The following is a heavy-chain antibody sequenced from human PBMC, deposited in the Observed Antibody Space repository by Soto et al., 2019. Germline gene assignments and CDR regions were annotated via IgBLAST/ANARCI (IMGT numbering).Heavy chain of an antibody. CDR2: ISGSGGST. D-gene: IGHD6-13*01. CDR3: AKDQGSSWYEIDY. Sequence: EVQLLEAGGGLVQPGGSLRLSCAASGFTFSNYAVTWVRQAPGKGLEWGSTISGSGGSTYYADSVTGRFTISRDNSKNTLYLQMNSLRAEDTAVYYCAKDQGSSWYEIDYWGQGTLVTISS. V-gene: IGHV3-23*01. J-gene: IGHJ4*02. CDR1: GFTFSNYA.